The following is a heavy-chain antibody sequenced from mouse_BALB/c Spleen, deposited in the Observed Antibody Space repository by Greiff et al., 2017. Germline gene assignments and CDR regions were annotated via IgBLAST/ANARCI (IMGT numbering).Heavy chain of an antibody. D-gene: IGHD1-2*01. CDR2: IRLKSNNYAT. Sequence: EVKLVESGGGLVQPGGSMKLSCVASGFTFSNYWMNWVRQSPEKGLEWVAEIRLKSNNYATHYAESVKGRFTISRDDSKSSVYLQMNNLRAEDTGIYYCTRIFYYGYDYAMDYWGQGTSVTVSS. J-gene: IGHJ4*01. CDR3: TRIFYYGYDYAMDY. CDR1: GFTFSNYW. V-gene: IGHV6-6*02.